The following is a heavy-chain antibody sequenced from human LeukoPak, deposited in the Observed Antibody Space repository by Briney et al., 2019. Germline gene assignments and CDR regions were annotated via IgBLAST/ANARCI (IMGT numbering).Heavy chain of an antibody. V-gene: IGHV4-39*01. D-gene: IGHD3-22*01. CDR2: IYYSGST. Sequence: PSQTLSLTCTVSGGSISSSSYYWGWIRQPPGKGLEWIVSIYYSGSTYYNPSLKSRVTISVDTSKNQFSLKLSSVTAADTAVYYCASRAYYYDSSGYGPFDYWGQGTLVTVSS. CDR1: GGSISSSSYY. CDR3: ASRAYYYDSSGYGPFDY. J-gene: IGHJ4*02.